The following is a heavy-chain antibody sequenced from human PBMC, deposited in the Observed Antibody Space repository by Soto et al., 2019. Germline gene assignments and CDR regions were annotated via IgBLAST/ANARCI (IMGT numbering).Heavy chain of an antibody. V-gene: IGHV4-4*07. CDR2: ISSNGNT. D-gene: IGHD6-19*01. Sequence: PSETLSLTCTVSDGSISGNFLTWIRQPAGKGLEWLGRISSNGNTDYNPSLKSRVTMSIDTSKNHFSLDLISVTASDTAIYYCAREVWVAGLLYYFDCWGQGTLVTVSS. J-gene: IGHJ4*02. CDR1: DGSISGNF. CDR3: AREVWVAGLLYYFDC.